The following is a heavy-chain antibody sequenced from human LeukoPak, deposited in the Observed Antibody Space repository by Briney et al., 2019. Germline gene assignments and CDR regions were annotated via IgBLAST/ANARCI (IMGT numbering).Heavy chain of an antibody. V-gene: IGHV4-39*07. CDR1: GGSISINSYY. Sequence: SETLSLTCTVSGGSISINSYYWAWIRQPPGKGLEWIGSIYYTGTTYYNSSLKSRVTISVDTSKNQFSLKLSSVTAADTAVYYCARGYCSGGSCYSYYYYNYMDVWGKGTTVTVSS. CDR2: IYYTGTT. CDR3: ARGYCSGGSCYSYYYYNYMDV. D-gene: IGHD2-15*01. J-gene: IGHJ6*03.